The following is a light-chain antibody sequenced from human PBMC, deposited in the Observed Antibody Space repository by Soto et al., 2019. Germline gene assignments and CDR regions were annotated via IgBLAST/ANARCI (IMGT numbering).Light chain of an antibody. V-gene: IGLV2-23*01. CDR3: CSYAGSSTSYV. CDR2: EGS. Sequence: QSALTQPASVSGSPGQSITISCTGTSSDVGSYYLVSWYQQHPGKAPKLMIYEGSKRPSGVSNCFSGSKSGNTASLTISGLQAEDEADYYCCSYAGSSTSYVFGTGTKVTVL. CDR1: SSDVGSYYL. J-gene: IGLJ1*01.